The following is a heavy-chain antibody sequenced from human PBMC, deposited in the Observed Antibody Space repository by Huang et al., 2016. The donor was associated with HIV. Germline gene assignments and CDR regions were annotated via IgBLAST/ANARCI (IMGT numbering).Heavy chain of an antibody. V-gene: IGHV4-39*01. D-gene: IGHD6-13*01. CDR1: GGSISSSSYY. CDR2: IYYSGIT. Sequence: QLQLQESGPGLVKPSETLSLSCTVSGGSISSSSYYCGWIRQPPGKGLEWMGRIYYSGITYYNSSLKSRITMSVDTSKNQFSLKLSSVTAADTALYYCASPGSWYRPKFHFDYWGQGILVTVSS. J-gene: IGHJ4*02. CDR3: ASPGSWYRPKFHFDY.